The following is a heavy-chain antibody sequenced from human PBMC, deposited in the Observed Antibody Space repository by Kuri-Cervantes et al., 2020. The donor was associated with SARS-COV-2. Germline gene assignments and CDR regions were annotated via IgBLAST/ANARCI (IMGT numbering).Heavy chain of an antibody. CDR3: ARDSRYYDFWSGYGSTPHYYYYYYMDV. CDR1: GFTFSDYY. D-gene: IGHD3-3*01. V-gene: IGHV3-30-3*01. CDR2: ISYDGSNK. J-gene: IGHJ6*03. Sequence: GESLKISCAASGFTFSDYYMSWIRQAPGKGLEWVAVISYDGSNKYYADSVKGRFTISRDNSKNTLYLQMNSLRAEDTAVYYCARDSRYYDFWSGYGSTPHYYYYYYMDVWGKGTTVTVSS.